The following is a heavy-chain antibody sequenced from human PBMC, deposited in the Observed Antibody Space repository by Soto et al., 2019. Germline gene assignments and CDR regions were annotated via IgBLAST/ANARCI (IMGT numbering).Heavy chain of an antibody. CDR1: GGSISSSSYY. D-gene: IGHD6-19*01. J-gene: IGHJ6*02. Sequence: SETLSLTCTVSGGSISSSSYYWGWIRQPPGKGLEWIGSIYYSGSTYYNPSLKSRVTISVDTSKNQFSLKLSSVTAADTAVYYCARDEGIAVAGPRLPTGNYYGMDVWGQGITVT. CDR3: ARDEGIAVAGPRLPTGNYYGMDV. CDR2: IYYSGST. V-gene: IGHV4-39*02.